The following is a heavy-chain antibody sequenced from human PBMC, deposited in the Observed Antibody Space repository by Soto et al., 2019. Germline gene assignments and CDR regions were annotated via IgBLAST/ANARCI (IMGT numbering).Heavy chain of an antibody. CDR3: AGGTDSRKVGD. CDR2: IYYTGST. D-gene: IGHD3-22*01. Sequence: QVQLQESGPGLVKSSETLSLTCTVSGGSVSSGHYYWNWIRQPPGKGLEWIGYIYYTGSTNYNPSLESRLTMSLDLSKNHFSLKLISVTAADTAVYYWAGGTDSRKVGDWGQGTLVTVSS. CDR1: GGSVSSGHYY. V-gene: IGHV4-61*03. J-gene: IGHJ4*02.